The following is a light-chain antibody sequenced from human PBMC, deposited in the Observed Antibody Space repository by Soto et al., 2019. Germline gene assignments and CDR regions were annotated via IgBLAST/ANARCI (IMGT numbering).Light chain of an antibody. CDR2: DAS. V-gene: IGKV3-11*01. Sequence: EIVLTQSPATLSLSPGERATLSCRASQSVSTYLAWYQQKPGQAPRLLIYDASNRATGIPARFSGSGSGTDFTITISRLEPEDGAVYYCQRRSNSPPRTFGGGTKVEIK. CDR3: QRRSNSPPRT. J-gene: IGKJ4*01. CDR1: QSVSTY.